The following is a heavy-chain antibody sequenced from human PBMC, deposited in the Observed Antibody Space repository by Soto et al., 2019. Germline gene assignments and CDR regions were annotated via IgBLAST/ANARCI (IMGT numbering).Heavy chain of an antibody. CDR2: INPNSGGT. J-gene: IGHJ3*02. Sequence: ASVKVSCKASGYTFTGYYMHWVRQAPGQGLEWMGWINPNSGGTNYAQKFQGWVTRTRDTSISTAYMELSRLRSDDTAVYYCARDSVVIKGAFDIWGQGTMVTVSS. CDR1: GYTFTGYY. V-gene: IGHV1-2*04. D-gene: IGHD3-22*01. CDR3: ARDSVVIKGAFDI.